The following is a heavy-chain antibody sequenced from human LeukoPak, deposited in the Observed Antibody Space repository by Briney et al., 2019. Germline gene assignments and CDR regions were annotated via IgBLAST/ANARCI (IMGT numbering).Heavy chain of an antibody. CDR2: INPTGTGT. Sequence: ASVKVSCKASGYTFINNWMHWVRQAPGQGLEWIGLINPTGTGTLYVQKFQGRVTMTRDMSTSTDYMELSSLRSEDTAVYYCARDNSVGDIAWWFDPWGQGTLVTVSS. CDR1: GYTFINNW. V-gene: IGHV1-46*01. D-gene: IGHD3-10*01. J-gene: IGHJ5*02. CDR3: ARDNSVGDIAWWFDP.